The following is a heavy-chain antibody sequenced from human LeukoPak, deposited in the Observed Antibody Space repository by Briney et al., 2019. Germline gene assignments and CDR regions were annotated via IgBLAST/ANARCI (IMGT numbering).Heavy chain of an antibody. CDR1: GGSVGTGGYY. J-gene: IGHJ4*02. CDR2: IYNSLTT. Sequence: SETLSLTCTVSGGSVGTGGYYWSWIRQPPGKGLEWIGYIYNSLTTNYNPSLKNRVTMSVNTSKNQFSLKLNSVTAADTAVYYCARDEWFGYWGQGTLATVSS. D-gene: IGHD3-10*01. CDR3: ARDEWFGY. V-gene: IGHV4-61*08.